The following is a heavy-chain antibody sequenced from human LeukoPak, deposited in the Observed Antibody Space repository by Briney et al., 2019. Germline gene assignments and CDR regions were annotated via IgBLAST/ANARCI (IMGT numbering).Heavy chain of an antibody. J-gene: IGHJ4*02. CDR3: ARDQSGLECGDY. D-gene: IGHD1-1*01. CDR2: FDPEDGET. CDR1: GYTLTELS. V-gene: IGHV1-24*01. Sequence: ASVKVSCKVSGYTLTELSMHWVRQAPGKGLEWMGGFDPEDGETIYAQKFQGRVTMTEDTSTDTAYMELRSLRSDDTAVYYCARDQSGLECGDYWGQGTLVTVSS.